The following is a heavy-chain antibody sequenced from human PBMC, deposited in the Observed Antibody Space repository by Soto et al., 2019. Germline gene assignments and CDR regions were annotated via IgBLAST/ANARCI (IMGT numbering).Heavy chain of an antibody. J-gene: IGHJ4*02. CDR3: ARTVIGGFDY. CDR2: IYYSGST. D-gene: IGHD3-16*02. CDR1: GGSISSDY. Sequence: QVKLQESGPGLVKPSETLSLTCTVSGGSISSDYWSWIRQPPGKGLEWIAYIYYSGSTNYNPSLKSRVAIAGDTSKNQCSLKLSSVTAADTAVYYCARTVIGGFDYWGQGTLVTVSS. V-gene: IGHV4-59*01.